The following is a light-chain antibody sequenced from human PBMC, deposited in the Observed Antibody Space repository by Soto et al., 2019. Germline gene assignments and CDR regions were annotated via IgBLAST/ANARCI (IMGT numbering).Light chain of an antibody. J-gene: IGKJ4*01. V-gene: IGKV3-20*01. CDR2: GAS. CDR1: QSVSSSY. Sequence: EIVLTQSPGTLSLSPGERATLSCRASQSVSSSYLAWYQQKPGQAPRLLIYGASSRATGIPDRLSGSGSGTDFTLTISRLEPEDFAVYYCQQYGSSSLTFGGGTKVDI. CDR3: QQYGSSSLT.